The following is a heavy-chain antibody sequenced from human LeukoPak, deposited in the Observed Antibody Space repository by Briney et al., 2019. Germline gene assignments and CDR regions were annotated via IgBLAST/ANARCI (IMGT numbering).Heavy chain of an antibody. D-gene: IGHD3-22*01. CDR2: IYYGGST. V-gene: IGHV4-59*01. J-gene: IGHJ3*02. CDR1: GGSISSYY. CDR3: ARDRYYYDSSGYDTFDI. Sequence: SETLSLTCTVSGGSISSYYWSWIRQPPGKGLEWIGYIYYGGSTNYNPSLKSRVAISVDTSKNQFSLKLSSVTAADTAVYYCARDRYYYDSSGYDTFDIWGQGTMVTVSS.